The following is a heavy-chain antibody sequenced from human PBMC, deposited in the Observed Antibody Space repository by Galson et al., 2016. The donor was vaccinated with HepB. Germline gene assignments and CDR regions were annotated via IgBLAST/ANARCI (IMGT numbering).Heavy chain of an antibody. CDR1: GGSISSFY. Sequence: LSLTCTVSGGSISSFYWIWVRQTPGKGLEWIGYIYYSGDTNYNPSLKSRVTISLDRSKSQVSLTLSSVTAADTAVYFCARGNTVPGAFLLDNWCQGVLVTVSS. D-gene: IGHD2/OR15-2a*01. CDR2: IYYSGDT. CDR3: ARGNTVPGAFLLDN. J-gene: IGHJ4*02. V-gene: IGHV4-59*01.